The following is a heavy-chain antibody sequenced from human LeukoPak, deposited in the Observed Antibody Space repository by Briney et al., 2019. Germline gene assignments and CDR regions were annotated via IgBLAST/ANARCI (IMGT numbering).Heavy chain of an antibody. J-gene: IGHJ4*02. CDR3: ATGERMVRGDGVDY. Sequence: AGGSLRLSCAASGFTVRNNYMSWVRQAPGKGLEWVSVIYSGGSTYYADSVKGRFTISRDNSKNTLYLQMNSLRAEDTAVCFCATGERMVRGDGVDYWGQGTLVTVSS. CDR1: GFTVRNNY. V-gene: IGHV3-66*01. CDR2: IYSGGST. D-gene: IGHD3-10*01.